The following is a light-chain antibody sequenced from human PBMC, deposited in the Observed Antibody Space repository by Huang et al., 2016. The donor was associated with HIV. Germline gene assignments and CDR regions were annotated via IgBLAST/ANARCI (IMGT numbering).Light chain of an antibody. CDR3: QQRSNWPRT. V-gene: IGKV3-11*01. Sequence: EIVLTQSPATLSLSPGERATLSCRASQSVSSYLAWYQQKPGQAPKLLIYDASNRDTGIPARFSGSGSGTDFTLTISSLVPEDLAVYYCQQRSNWPRTFGQGTKVEIK. J-gene: IGKJ1*01. CDR2: DAS. CDR1: QSVSSY.